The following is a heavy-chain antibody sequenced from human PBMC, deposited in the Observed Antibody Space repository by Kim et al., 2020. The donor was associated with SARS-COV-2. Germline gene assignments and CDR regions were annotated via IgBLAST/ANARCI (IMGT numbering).Heavy chain of an antibody. J-gene: IGHJ3*01. V-gene: IGHV4-59*01. CDR2: IYQTATT. CDR1: GGSIKSYY. Sequence: SETLSLTCNVSGGSIKSYYWSWIRQSPGKGLEWIGYIYQTATTTYSDYNPSLKSRVIISVDMSKNQSLVKLDSLTAADTAVYYCARGRDLKSGTRFAFDAWGPGTEVTVS. D-gene: IGHD3-16*01. CDR3: ARGRDLKSGTRFAFDA.